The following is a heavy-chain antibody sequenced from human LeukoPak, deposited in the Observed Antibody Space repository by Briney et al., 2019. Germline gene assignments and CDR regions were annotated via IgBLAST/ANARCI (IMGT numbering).Heavy chain of an antibody. D-gene: IGHD3-3*01. CDR2: IIPILGIA. V-gene: IGHV1-69*02. CDR3: VLRFLEWLFPGW. CDR1: GGTLRSYT. Sequence: SVKLSCKASGGTLRSYTISWVRQAPGQGLEWMGRIIPILGIANYAQKYQGRVTITADKSTSTAYMELSSLRPEDTAVYYCVLRFLEWLFPGWWGQGTLVTVSS. J-gene: IGHJ4*02.